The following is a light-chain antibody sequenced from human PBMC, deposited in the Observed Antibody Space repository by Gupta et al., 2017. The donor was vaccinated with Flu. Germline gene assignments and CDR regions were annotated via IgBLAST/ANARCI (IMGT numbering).Light chain of an antibody. CDR2: GAS. Sequence: VMTQSPATLSVSPGERATLSCRASQSVSSNLAWYQQKPGQAPRLLIYGASTRATGIPARFSGSGSGTEFTLTISSLQSEDFAVYYCQQYNNWPPPFGGGTKVEIK. CDR3: QQYNNWPPP. CDR1: QSVSSN. J-gene: IGKJ4*01. V-gene: IGKV3-15*01.